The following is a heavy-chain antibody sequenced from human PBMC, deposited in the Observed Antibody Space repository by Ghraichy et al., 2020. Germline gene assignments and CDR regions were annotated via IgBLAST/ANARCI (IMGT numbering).Heavy chain of an antibody. D-gene: IGHD3-22*01. J-gene: IGHJ3*02. CDR2: ISSSSSYI. CDR3: ARDLEAMIVVVITTHAFDI. CDR1: GFTFSSYS. V-gene: IGHV3-21*01. Sequence: GGSLRLSCAASGFTFSSYSMNWVRHAPGKGLELVSSISSSSSYIYYADSVKGRFTISRDNAKNSLYLQMNSLRAEDTAVYYCARDLEAMIVVVITTHAFDIWGQGTMVTVSS.